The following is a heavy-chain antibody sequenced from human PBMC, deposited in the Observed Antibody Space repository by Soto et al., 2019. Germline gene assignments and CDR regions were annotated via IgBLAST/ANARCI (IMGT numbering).Heavy chain of an antibody. Sequence: GGSLRLSCAASGFTFSSYGMHWVRQAPGKGLEWVAVISYDGSNKYYADSVKGRFTISRDNSKNTLYLQMNSLRAEDTAVYYCAKERGGYYYFWSGSLDYWGQGTLVTV. D-gene: IGHD3-3*01. CDR1: GFTFSSYG. CDR3: AKERGGYYYFWSGSLDY. CDR2: ISYDGSNK. V-gene: IGHV3-30*18. J-gene: IGHJ4*02.